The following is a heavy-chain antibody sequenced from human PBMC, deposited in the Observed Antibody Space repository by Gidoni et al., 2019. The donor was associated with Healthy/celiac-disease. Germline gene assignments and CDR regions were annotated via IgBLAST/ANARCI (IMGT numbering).Heavy chain of an antibody. V-gene: IGHV4-34*01. J-gene: IGHJ4*02. CDR2: INHSGST. CDR1: GGSFSGYY. CDR3: ATSGYSSSWDLDY. D-gene: IGHD6-13*01. Sequence: QVQLQQWGAGLLKPSETLSLTCAVYGGSFSGYYWSWIRQPPGKGLEWIGEINHSGSTNYNPSRKSRVTISVDTSKNQFSLKLSSVTAADTAVYYCATSGYSSSWDLDYWGQGTLVTVSS.